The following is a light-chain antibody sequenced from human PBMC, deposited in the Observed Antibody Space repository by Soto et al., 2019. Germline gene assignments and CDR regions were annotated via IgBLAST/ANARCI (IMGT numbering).Light chain of an antibody. Sequence: QSAVTQPASVSGSPGQSITISCTGTSSDVGGYNYVSWYQQHPGKAPKLMIYEVSNRPSGVSNRFSGSKTGNTASLTISGLQAENEADYYCSSYSSSSTLEVVFGGGTKLTVL. CDR3: SSYSSSSTLEVV. CDR2: EVS. V-gene: IGLV2-14*01. J-gene: IGLJ2*01. CDR1: SSDVGGYNY.